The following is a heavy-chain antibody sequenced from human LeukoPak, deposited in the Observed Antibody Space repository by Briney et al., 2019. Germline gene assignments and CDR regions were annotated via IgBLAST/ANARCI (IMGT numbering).Heavy chain of an antibody. CDR2: IRNKTYGGTT. Sequence: GGSLRLSCTASGFTFGDYAMNWVRQAPGKGLEWVGFIRNKTYGGTTDYAASVKGRFTISRDDSKSIAYLQMNSLRAEDTAVYYCARGGSGWHFDLWGRGTLVTVSS. J-gene: IGHJ2*01. D-gene: IGHD6-19*01. V-gene: IGHV3-49*04. CDR3: ARGGSGWHFDL. CDR1: GFTFGDYA.